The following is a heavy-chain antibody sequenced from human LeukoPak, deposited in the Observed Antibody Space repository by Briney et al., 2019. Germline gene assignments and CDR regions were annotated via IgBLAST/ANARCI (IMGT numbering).Heavy chain of an antibody. V-gene: IGHV3-11*01. CDR3: GKGSLAVPATPIDF. D-gene: IGHD2-15*01. Sequence: GGSLRLSCTASGFDFSNSFMSWIRQAPGKGLEWSSYISSRSTTIYYADSVKGRFTISRDNGKNTVYLQMNNLRVDDTAVFYCGKGSLAVPATPIDFWGQGTLVTVSS. J-gene: IGHJ4*02. CDR1: GFDFSNSF. CDR2: ISSRSTTI.